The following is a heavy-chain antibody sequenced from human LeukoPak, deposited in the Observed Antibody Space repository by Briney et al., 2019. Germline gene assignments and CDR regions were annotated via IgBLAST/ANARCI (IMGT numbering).Heavy chain of an antibody. D-gene: IGHD6-19*01. CDR3: ARVVAVAGSVDY. CDR2: ISWNSGSI. CDR1: GFTFDDYA. Sequence: GGSLRLSCAASGFTFDDYAMHWVRQAPGKGLEWVSGISWNSGSIGYADSVKGRFTISRDNAKNSLYLQMNSLRAEDTAVYYCARVVAVAGSVDYWGQGTLVTVSS. J-gene: IGHJ4*02. V-gene: IGHV3-9*01.